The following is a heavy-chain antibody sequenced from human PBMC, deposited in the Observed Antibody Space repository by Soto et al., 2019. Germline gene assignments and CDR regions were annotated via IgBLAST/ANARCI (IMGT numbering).Heavy chain of an antibody. CDR1: GFTFSNYA. CDR3: AKVGTYDFWSGYDSAFDI. D-gene: IGHD3-3*01. CDR2: ISGSGCGT. J-gene: IGHJ3*02. Sequence: EVLLLESGGGLVQPGGSLRLSCAASGFTFSNYAMSWVRQAPGKGLEWVSGISGSGCGTDYADSVKGRFTISRDNSKNTLYLQMNSLRAEDTAVYYCAKVGTYDFWSGYDSAFDIWGQGTMVTVSS. V-gene: IGHV3-23*01.